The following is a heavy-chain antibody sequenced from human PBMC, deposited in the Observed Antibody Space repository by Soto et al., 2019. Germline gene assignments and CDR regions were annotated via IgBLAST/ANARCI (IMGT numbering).Heavy chain of an antibody. D-gene: IGHD3-9*01. CDR2: ISSTGSKT. CDR3: AREPKPFMTGYYDL. CDR1: GFSMSNHA. Sequence: GGSLRLSCVVSGFSMSNHALTWVRQAPGKGLEWVSSISSTGSKTYYADSIKGRFTISRDNSKNTVFLQMNSLRPDDMAFYFCAREPKPFMTGYYDLWGQGTLVTVSS. J-gene: IGHJ4*02. V-gene: IGHV3-23*01.